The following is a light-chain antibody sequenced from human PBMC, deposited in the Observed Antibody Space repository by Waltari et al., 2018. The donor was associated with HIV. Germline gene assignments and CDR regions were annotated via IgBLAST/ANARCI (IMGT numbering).Light chain of an antibody. J-gene: IGKJ5*01. Sequence: IVMTQTPLSLSVTPVHPASISCTPSESLLHSDGKTYLFCYLQKAGQPPQLLIFEVSTRFSGVPDRFSGSGSGTDFTLRISRVEAGDVGIYYCMQSMKLPLTFGQGTRLDIK. V-gene: IGKV2D-29*01. CDR2: EVS. CDR1: ESLLHSDGKTY. CDR3: MQSMKLPLT.